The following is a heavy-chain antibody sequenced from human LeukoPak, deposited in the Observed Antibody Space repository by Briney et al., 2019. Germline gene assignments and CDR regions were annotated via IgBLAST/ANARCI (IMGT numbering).Heavy chain of an antibody. CDR1: GDSISSGDYY. V-gene: IGHV4-61*02. J-gene: IGHJ3*02. CDR2: NSSSGST. D-gene: IGHD3-22*01. CDR3: ARGPYSYDSSGAFDI. Sequence: SGTLSLTCPVSGDSISSGDYYWSWIRQPAGRGLEWIGRNSSSGSTNYNPSLKSRVTISVDTSKNQFSLKLSSVTAADTAVYFCARGPYSYDSSGAFDIWGQGTMVTVSS.